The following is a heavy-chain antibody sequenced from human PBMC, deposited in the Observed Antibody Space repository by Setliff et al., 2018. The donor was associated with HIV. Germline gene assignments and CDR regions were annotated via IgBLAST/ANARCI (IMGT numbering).Heavy chain of an antibody. CDR3: TRDRYANGWLYFDY. V-gene: IGHV4-61*02. Sequence: PSETLSLTCTVSGGSMSSGSYFWSWIRQPAGKGLEWIGRIYTLGGTKYNSSLESRVTMSLDTSRNQFSLKLNSVTAADSAVYFCTRDRYANGWLYFDYWGPGILVTVSS. CDR1: GGSMSSGSYF. D-gene: IGHD2-2*01. J-gene: IGHJ4*02. CDR2: IYTLGGT.